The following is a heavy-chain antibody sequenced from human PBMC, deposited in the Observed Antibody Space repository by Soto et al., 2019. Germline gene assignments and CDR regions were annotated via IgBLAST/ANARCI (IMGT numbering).Heavy chain of an antibody. CDR2: IYYSGST. V-gene: IGHV4-39*01. CDR1: GGSISSSSYY. CDR3: ARQRTSVVRGVRFFDY. Sequence: SETLSLTCTVSGGSISSSSYYWGWIRQPPGKGLEWIGSIYYSGSTYYNPSLKSRVTISVDTSKNQFSLKLSSVTAADTAVYYCARQRTSVVRGVRFFDYRGQRTLVTVSS. D-gene: IGHD3-10*01. J-gene: IGHJ4*02.